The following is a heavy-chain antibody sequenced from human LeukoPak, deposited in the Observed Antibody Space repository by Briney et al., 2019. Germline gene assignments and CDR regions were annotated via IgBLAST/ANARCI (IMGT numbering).Heavy chain of an antibody. CDR2: INPNSGGT. D-gene: IGHD2-8*01. Sequence: ASVKVSCKASGYIFTGYYMHWVRQAPGQGPEWMGWINPNSGGTNYAQKFQGRVTMTRDTSISTAYMELSRLRSDDTAVYYCARGLYCTNGVCYRGFSGYWGQGTLVTVSS. J-gene: IGHJ4*02. CDR3: ARGLYCTNGVCYRGFSGY. CDR1: GYIFTGYY. V-gene: IGHV1-2*02.